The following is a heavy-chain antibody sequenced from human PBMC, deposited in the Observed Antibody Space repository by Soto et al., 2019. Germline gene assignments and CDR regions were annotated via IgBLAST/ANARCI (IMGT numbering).Heavy chain of an antibody. CDR2: TYTSGST. D-gene: IGHD3-10*01. CDR1: GGSISSSSYY. Sequence: PSETLSLTCTVSGGSISSSSYYWGWIRQPPGKGLEWIGSTYTSGSTNYNPSLKSRVTMSVDTSKNQFSLKLSSVTAADTAVYYCARDSGGEPLYYYYGMDVWGQGTTVTVSS. J-gene: IGHJ6*02. CDR3: ARDSGGEPLYYYYGMDV. V-gene: IGHV4-39*07.